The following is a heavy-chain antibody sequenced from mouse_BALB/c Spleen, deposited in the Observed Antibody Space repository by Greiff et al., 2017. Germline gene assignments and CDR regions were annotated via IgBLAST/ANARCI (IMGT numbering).Heavy chain of an antibody. J-gene: IGHJ4*01. CDR1: GFTFSSYA. V-gene: IGHV5-9-4*01. CDR3: AREGDY. Sequence: EVNVVESGGGLVKPGGSLKLSCAASGFTFSSYAMSWVRQSPEKRLEWVAEISSGGSYTYYPDTVTGRFTISRDNAKNTLYLEMSSLRSEDTAMYYCAREGDYWGQGTSVTVSS. CDR2: ISSGGSYT.